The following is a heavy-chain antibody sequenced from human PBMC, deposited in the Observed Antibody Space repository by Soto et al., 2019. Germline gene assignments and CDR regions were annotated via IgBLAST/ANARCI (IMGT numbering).Heavy chain of an antibody. CDR2: IISSGITI. CDR3: AREVRAARPYYYYGMDV. CDR1: GFPFSGYE. V-gene: IGHV3-48*03. D-gene: IGHD6-6*01. J-gene: IGHJ6*02. Sequence: GGSIRLSCAFSGFPFSGYEVNLVRTDKGKGLEWVSYIISSGITIYYADSVKGRFTISRDNAKNSLYLQMNSLRAEDTAVYYCAREVRAARPYYYYGMDVWGQGTSVTVSS.